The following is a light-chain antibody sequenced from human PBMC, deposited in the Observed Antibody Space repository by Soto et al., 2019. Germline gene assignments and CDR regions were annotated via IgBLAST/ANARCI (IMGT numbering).Light chain of an antibody. J-gene: IGKJ1*01. CDR2: DAS. Sequence: DIQMTQSPSTLSASVGDRVTITCRASQSISSWLAWYQQKPGKAPKLLIYDASSLESGVPSRFSGSGSGTEFTLTISSLQPDDFATYYCQQYNSYSPMWTFGQGTKVDNK. V-gene: IGKV1-5*01. CDR1: QSISSW. CDR3: QQYNSYSPMWT.